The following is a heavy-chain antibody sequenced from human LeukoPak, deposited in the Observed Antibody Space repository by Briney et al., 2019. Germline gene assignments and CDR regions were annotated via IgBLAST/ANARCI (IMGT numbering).Heavy chain of an antibody. CDR3: ARGGYSYGRHWFDP. Sequence: SETLSLTCAVYGGSFSGYCWSWIRQPPGKGLEWIGEINHSGSTNYNPSLKSRVTISVDTSKNQFSLKLSSVTAADTAVYYCARGGYSYGRHWFDPWGQGTLVTVSS. CDR2: INHSGST. J-gene: IGHJ5*02. D-gene: IGHD5-18*01. V-gene: IGHV4-34*01. CDR1: GGSFSGYC.